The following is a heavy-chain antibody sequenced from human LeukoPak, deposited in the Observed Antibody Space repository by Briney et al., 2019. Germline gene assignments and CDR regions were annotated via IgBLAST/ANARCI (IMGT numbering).Heavy chain of an antibody. V-gene: IGHV4-34*01. Sequence: SETLSLTCAVYGGSFSGYYWSWIRQPPGKGLEWIVEINHSGSTNYNPSLKSRVTISVDTSKNQFSLKLSSVTAADTAVHYCATYCSSTSCPKWDWFDPWGQGTLVTVSS. D-gene: IGHD2-2*01. J-gene: IGHJ5*02. CDR1: GGSFSGYY. CDR2: INHSGST. CDR3: ATYCSSTSCPKWDWFDP.